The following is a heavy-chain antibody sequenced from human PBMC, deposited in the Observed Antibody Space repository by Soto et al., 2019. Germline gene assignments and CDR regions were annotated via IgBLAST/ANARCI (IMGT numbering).Heavy chain of an antibody. V-gene: IGHV3-23*01. CDR3: AKNSGWFNT. D-gene: IGHD3-10*01. CDR1: GFTFRSHT. CDR2: IRGSGDST. J-gene: IGHJ5*02. Sequence: TGGSLRLSCAASGFTFRSHTMAWVRQGPGKGLEWVSAIRGSGDSTEYADSVKGRFTVSRDNYSNSLFLQMNSLRADDTALYFCAKNSGWFNTWGQGALVTVSS.